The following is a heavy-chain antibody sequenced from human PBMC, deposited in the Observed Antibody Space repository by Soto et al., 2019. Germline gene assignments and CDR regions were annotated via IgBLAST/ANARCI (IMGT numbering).Heavy chain of an antibody. J-gene: IGHJ4*02. CDR1: GGSISSYY. Sequence: QVQLQESGPGLVKPSETLSLTCTVSGGSISSYYWSWIRQPPGKGLEWIGYIYYSGSTNYNPSLKSRVTISVDTSKNQFSLKLSSVTAADTAVYYCVRHPGYCSGGSCYLDYWGQGTLVTVSS. CDR2: IYYSGST. V-gene: IGHV4-59*08. CDR3: VRHPGYCSGGSCYLDY. D-gene: IGHD2-15*01.